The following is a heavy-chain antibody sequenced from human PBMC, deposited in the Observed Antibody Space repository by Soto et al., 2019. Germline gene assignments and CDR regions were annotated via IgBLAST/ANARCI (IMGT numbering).Heavy chain of an antibody. D-gene: IGHD6-13*01. CDR3: AASDSSSWQHDY. CDR2: IIPIFETA. V-gene: IGHV1-69*01. J-gene: IGHJ4*02. CDR1: GDSFSSYA. Sequence: QVQLVQSGAEMKKPGSSVKVSCKVSGDSFSSYANSWVRQAPGEGLEWVGGIIPIFETANYAQNFQGRVTITAVESTTTAYLEVTRLRPQDTAVFYCAASDSSSWQHDYWGQGTLITVSS.